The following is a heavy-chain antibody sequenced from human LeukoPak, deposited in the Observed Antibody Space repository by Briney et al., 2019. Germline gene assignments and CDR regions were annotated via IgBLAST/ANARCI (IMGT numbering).Heavy chain of an antibody. Sequence: GGSLRLSCAASGFTFSSFWMSWVRQAPGKGLEWVANIKEDGSEEYYVDSVKGRFTISRDNAKSSLFLQMNSLRAEDTAVYYCARERFWTGKTFDYWGQGTLVTVSS. CDR2: IKEDGSEE. V-gene: IGHV3-7*05. J-gene: IGHJ4*02. D-gene: IGHD3/OR15-3a*01. CDR3: ARERFWTGKTFDY. CDR1: GFTFSSFW.